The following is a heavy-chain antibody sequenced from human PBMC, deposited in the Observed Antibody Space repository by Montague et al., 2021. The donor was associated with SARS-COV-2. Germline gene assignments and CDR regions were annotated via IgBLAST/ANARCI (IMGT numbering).Heavy chain of an antibody. J-gene: IGHJ3*02. CDR2: IYHSGST. Sequence: SETLSLTCTVSGYSISTGYYWGWIRQPPGKGLEWIGIIYHSGSTYFNPSLKSRVTISVDTSKNQFSLNLSSVTAADTAVYYCAKVAGSHDTFDIWGRGTVVTVSS. CDR1: GYSISTGYY. CDR3: AKVAGSHDTFDI. V-gene: IGHV4-38-2*02. D-gene: IGHD6-19*01.